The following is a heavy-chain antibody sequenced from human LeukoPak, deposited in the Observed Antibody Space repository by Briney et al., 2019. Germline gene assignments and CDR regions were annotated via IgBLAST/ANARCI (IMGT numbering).Heavy chain of an antibody. Sequence: SETLSLTCAVSGGSISSGGYSWSWIRQPPGKGLEWIGYIYHSGSTYYNPSLKSRVAISVDTSKNQFSLKLSSVTAADTAVYYCAREEDCSSTSCRYLNWFDPWGQGTLVTVSS. J-gene: IGHJ5*02. CDR3: AREEDCSSTSCRYLNWFDP. V-gene: IGHV4-30-2*01. D-gene: IGHD2-2*01. CDR2: IYHSGST. CDR1: GGSISSGGYS.